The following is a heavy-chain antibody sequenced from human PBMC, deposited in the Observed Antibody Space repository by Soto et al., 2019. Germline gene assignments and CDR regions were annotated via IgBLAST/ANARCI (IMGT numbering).Heavy chain of an antibody. V-gene: IGHV4-59*08. Sequence: PSETLSLTCSVSGGSISSYYWSWIRQPPGKGLEWIGYIYYSGSTNYNPSLKSRVTISVDTSKNQFSLKLSYVTAADTAVYYCARLYGYCIRNSCHGHYAMDVWGQGTTVTVSS. J-gene: IGHJ6*02. CDR1: GGSISSYY. D-gene: IGHD2-2*01. CDR2: IYYSGST. CDR3: ARLYGYCIRNSCHGHYAMDV.